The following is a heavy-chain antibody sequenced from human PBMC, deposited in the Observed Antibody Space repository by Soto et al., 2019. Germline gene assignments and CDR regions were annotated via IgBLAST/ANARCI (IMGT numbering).Heavy chain of an antibody. CDR3: ARGRSYFVRTGYYFDY. D-gene: IGHD1-26*01. CDR1: GGSISSYY. J-gene: IGHJ4*02. Sequence: PSETLSLTCTVSGGSISSYYWSWIRQPPGKGLEWIGYIYYSGSTNYNPSLKSRVTISVDTSKNQFSLKLSSVTAADTAVYYCARGRSYFVRTGYYFDYWGQGTLVTVSS. V-gene: IGHV4-59*01. CDR2: IYYSGST.